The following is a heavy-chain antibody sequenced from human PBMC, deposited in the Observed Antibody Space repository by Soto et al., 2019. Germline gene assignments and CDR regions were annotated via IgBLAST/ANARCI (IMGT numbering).Heavy chain of an antibody. D-gene: IGHD6-6*01. CDR1: GFTFSSYA. Sequence: GGSLRLSCAASGFTFSSYAMSWVRQAPGKGLEWVSAISGSGGSTYYADSVKGRFTISRDNSKNTLYLQMNSLRAEDTAVYYCAKGTGAARPPRPQNNWFDPWGQGTLVTVSS. CDR3: AKGTGAARPPRPQNNWFDP. CDR2: ISGSGGST. J-gene: IGHJ5*02. V-gene: IGHV3-23*01.